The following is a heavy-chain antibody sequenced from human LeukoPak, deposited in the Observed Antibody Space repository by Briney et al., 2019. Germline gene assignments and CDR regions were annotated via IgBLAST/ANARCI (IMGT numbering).Heavy chain of an antibody. V-gene: IGHV3-30*03. CDR3: ARDLPRVVGDY. CDR1: GFTFSSYG. CDR2: ISYDGSNK. Sequence: PGRSLRLSCAASGFTFSSYGMHWVRQAPGKGLEWVAVISYDGSNKYYADSVKGRFTISRDNSKNTLYLQMNSLRAEDTAVYYCARDLPRVVGDYWGQGTLVTVSS. J-gene: IGHJ4*02. D-gene: IGHD2-15*01.